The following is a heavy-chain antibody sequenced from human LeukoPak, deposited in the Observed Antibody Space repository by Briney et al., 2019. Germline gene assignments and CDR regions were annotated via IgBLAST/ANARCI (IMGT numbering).Heavy chain of an antibody. CDR3: ARDQGGSYLDY. D-gene: IGHD1-26*01. CDR2: ISYDGSNK. J-gene: IGHJ4*02. Sequence: PGGSLRLSCAASGFTFSSYAMHWVRQAPGKGLEWVAVISYDGSNKYYADSVKGRFTISRDNSKNTLYLQMNSLRAEDTAVYYCARDQGGSYLDYWGQGTLVTVSS. CDR1: GFTFSSYA. V-gene: IGHV3-30*01.